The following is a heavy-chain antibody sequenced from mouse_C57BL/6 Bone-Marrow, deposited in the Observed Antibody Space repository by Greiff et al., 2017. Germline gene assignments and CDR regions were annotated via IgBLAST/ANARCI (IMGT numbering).Heavy chain of an antibody. CDR2: INPYNGGT. CDR1: GYTFTDYY. CDR3: ARSYYGLAY. J-gene: IGHJ2*01. Sequence: VQLKESGPVLVKPGASVKMSCKASGYTFTDYYMNWVKQSHGKSLEWIGVINPYNGGTSYNQKFKGKATLTVDKSSSTAYMELNSLTSEDSAVYYCARSYYGLAYCGQGTTLTVSS. V-gene: IGHV1-19*01. D-gene: IGHD1-1*01.